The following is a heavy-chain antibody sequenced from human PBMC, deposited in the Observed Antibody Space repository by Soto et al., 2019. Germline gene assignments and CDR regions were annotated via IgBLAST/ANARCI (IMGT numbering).Heavy chain of an antibody. CDR3: GDPTTETMAY. J-gene: IGHJ4*02. V-gene: IGHV3-23*01. CDR1: GFSFSTYA. Sequence: EVQLLESGGGLVQPGGSLRLSCAASGFSFSTYAMNWVRQAPGKGLELVSGISVDCYTTYYSDSVKGRYTISRDNSKNTLDLQRNGWRGENTAVYYCGDPTTETMAYGGKVTLVTVPS. D-gene: IGHD3-10*01. CDR2: ISVDCYTT.